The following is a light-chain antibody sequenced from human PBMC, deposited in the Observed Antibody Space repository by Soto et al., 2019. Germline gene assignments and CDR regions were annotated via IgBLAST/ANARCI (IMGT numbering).Light chain of an antibody. CDR3: QQYGSSPALT. Sequence: EIVMTQSPATLSVSPGERATLSCRASQSVRSNLAWYQQKPGQAPRLLIYGASIRATGIPDRFSGSGAGTDVTLTSNRLEPEDFAVYYFQQYGSSPALTFGGGTKVEIK. V-gene: IGKV3-20*01. J-gene: IGKJ4*02. CDR1: QSVRSN. CDR2: GAS.